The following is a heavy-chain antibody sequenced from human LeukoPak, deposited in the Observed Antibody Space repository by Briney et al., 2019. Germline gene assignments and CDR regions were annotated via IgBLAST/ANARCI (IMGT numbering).Heavy chain of an antibody. J-gene: IGHJ6*02. CDR3: ASEQQLAREGYYGMDV. CDR2: TYYRSKWYS. CDR1: GDSVSSNSAA. D-gene: IGHD6-13*01. V-gene: IGHV6-1*01. Sequence: SQTLSLTCVISGDSVSSNSAAWNWIRQSPSRGLEWLGRTYYRSKWYSYSAVSVKSRIIINPDTSKNQFSLQLNSVTPEDTAVYYCASEQQLAREGYYGMDVWGQGTTVTVSS.